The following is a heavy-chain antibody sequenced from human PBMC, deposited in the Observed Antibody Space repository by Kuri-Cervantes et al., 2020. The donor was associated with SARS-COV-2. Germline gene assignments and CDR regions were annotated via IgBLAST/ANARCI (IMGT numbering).Heavy chain of an antibody. V-gene: IGHV3-64*04. CDR1: GVTFSSYA. CDR3: ARSGYSDKNYYYGMDV. CDR2: ICSNGGST. D-gene: IGHD4-23*01. J-gene: IGHJ6*02. Sequence: GGSLRLSCSASGVTFSSYAMHWVRQAPGKGLEFVSAICSNGGSTYYADSVQGRFTTSRDNSKNTLYLQMSSLRAADTAVYYCARSGYSDKNYYYGMDVWGQGTTVTVSS.